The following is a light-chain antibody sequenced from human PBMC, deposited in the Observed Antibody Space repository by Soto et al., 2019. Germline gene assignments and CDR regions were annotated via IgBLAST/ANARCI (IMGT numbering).Light chain of an antibody. Sequence: QSALTQPASVSGSPGQSITISCSGTSSDVGSYDHVAWYQQFPGKTPKLMIYEVSTRPSGVSSRFSGSKSGNTASLTISGLQAEDEADYYCISYTGSSTSYVFGSGTKLTVL. V-gene: IGLV2-14*01. CDR2: EVS. CDR3: ISYTGSSTSYV. J-gene: IGLJ1*01. CDR1: SSDVGSYDH.